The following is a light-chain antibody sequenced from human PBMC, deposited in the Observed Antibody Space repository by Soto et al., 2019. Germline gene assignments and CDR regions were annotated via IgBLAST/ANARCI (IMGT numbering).Light chain of an antibody. CDR2: KAS. J-gene: IGKJ5*01. Sequence: DIQMTQSPSTLSGSVGDRVTITCRASQTIRGWLAWYQQKPGKAPKLLIYKASTLKSGVPSRFSGSGSGTDFTLTISSLEPEDFAVYYCQQRSNWPPITFGQGTRLEIK. CDR3: QQRSNWPPIT. CDR1: QTIRGW. V-gene: IGKV1-5*03.